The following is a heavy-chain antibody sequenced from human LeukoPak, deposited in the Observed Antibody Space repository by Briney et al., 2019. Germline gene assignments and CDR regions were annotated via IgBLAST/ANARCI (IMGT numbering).Heavy chain of an antibody. CDR3: ARDTIAADLAY. D-gene: IGHD3-10*01. CDR1: GFTFSSYW. V-gene: IGHV3-7*01. CDR2: IKQDGSEK. J-gene: IGHJ4*02. Sequence: GGSLRLYCAASGFTFSSYWMSWVRQAPGKGLEWVANIKQDGSEKYYVDSVKGRFTISRDNAKNSLYLQMNSLRAEDTAVYYCARDTIAADLAYWGQGTLVTVSS.